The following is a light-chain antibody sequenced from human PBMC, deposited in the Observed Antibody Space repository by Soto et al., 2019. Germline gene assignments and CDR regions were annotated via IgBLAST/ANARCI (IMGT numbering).Light chain of an antibody. Sequence: QSVLTQPPSASGTPGQRVTISCSGSSSNIGSNYVYWYQQLPGTAPKLLIYSNNQRPSGVPDRFSGSKSGTSASLAISGLRSEDEADYYCAAWDDSLSGVFGXG. V-gene: IGLV1-47*02. CDR2: SNN. CDR3: AAWDDSLSGV. CDR1: SSNIGSNY. J-gene: IGLJ3*02.